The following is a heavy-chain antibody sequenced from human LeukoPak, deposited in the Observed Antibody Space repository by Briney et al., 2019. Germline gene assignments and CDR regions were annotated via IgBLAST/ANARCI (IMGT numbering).Heavy chain of an antibody. CDR3: ARAPYGSGSYSNY. CDR1: GYTFTGYY. Sequence: ASVKVSCMASGYTFTGYYMNWVRQAPGQGLEWMGWIDPKSGGTSYAQKFQGRVTMTRDTSISTAYMELSRLSSDDTAVYYCARAPYGSGSYSNYWGQGTLVTVSS. D-gene: IGHD3-10*01. CDR2: IDPKSGGT. V-gene: IGHV1-2*02. J-gene: IGHJ4*02.